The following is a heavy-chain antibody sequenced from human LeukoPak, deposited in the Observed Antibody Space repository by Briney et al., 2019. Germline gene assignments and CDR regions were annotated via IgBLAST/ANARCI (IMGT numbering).Heavy chain of an antibody. Sequence: GGSLRLSCAASGFTFSSYAMSWVRQAPWKGLEWVSAISGSGGSTYYADSVKGRFTISRDNSKNTLYLQMNSLRAEDTAVYYCANTGEPEYYYYYYGMDVWGQGTAVTVSS. CDR2: ISGSGGST. CDR1: GFTFSSYA. CDR3: ANTGEPEYYYYYYGMDV. J-gene: IGHJ6*02. V-gene: IGHV3-23*01. D-gene: IGHD1-14*01.